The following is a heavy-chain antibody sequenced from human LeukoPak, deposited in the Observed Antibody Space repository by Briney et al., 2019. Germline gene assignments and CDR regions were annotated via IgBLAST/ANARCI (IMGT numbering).Heavy chain of an antibody. CDR2: IYHSEST. CDR1: GGSISSSNW. V-gene: IGHV4-4*02. J-gene: IGHJ5*02. CDR3: ARSIAAAGLRWFDP. D-gene: IGHD6-13*01. Sequence: SETLSLTCAVSGGSISSSNWWSWVRQPPGKGLEWIGEIYHSESTNYNPSLKSRVTISVDKSKNQFSLKLSSVTAADTAVYYCARSIAAAGLRWFDPWGQGTLVTVSS.